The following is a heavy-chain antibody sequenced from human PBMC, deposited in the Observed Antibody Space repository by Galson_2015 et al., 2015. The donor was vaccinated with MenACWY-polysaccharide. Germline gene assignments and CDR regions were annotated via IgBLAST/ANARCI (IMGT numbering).Heavy chain of an antibody. D-gene: IGHD2-2*01. CDR1: GGSINSRSYP. Sequence: SEPLSLTCTVSGGSINSRSYPWGWIRQPPGKGLEWIGIIYYRGNTYYNPSLESRVTISVDTSNNQFSLMLSSVTSADTALYYCARAPTPYCSSTSCFNKYSFDVWAQRTMVTVSS. J-gene: IGHJ3*01. V-gene: IGHV4-39*01. CDR2: IYYRGNT. CDR3: ARAPTPYCSSTSCFNKYSFDV.